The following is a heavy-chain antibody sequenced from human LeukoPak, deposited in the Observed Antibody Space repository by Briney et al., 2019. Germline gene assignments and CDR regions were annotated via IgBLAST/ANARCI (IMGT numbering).Heavy chain of an antibody. CDR2: IYSGGST. D-gene: IGHD6-13*01. CDR3: ATYGLAAAGMGYYFDY. Sequence: GGSLRLSCAASGFTLSDYNMNWVRQAPGKGLEWVSVIYSGGSTYYADSVKGRFTISRDNSKNTLYLQMNSLRAEDTAVYYCATYGLAAAGMGYYFDYWGQGTLVTVSS. CDR1: GFTLSDYN. V-gene: IGHV3-66*01. J-gene: IGHJ4*02.